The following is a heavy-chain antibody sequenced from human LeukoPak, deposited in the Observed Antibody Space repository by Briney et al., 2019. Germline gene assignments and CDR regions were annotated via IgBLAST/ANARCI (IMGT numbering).Heavy chain of an antibody. CDR2: ISSSGSTI. J-gene: IGHJ4*02. CDR3: ARAPYSSGWWFDY. D-gene: IGHD6-19*01. V-gene: IGHV3-48*03. Sequence: GGSLRLSCAASGFTFSSYEMNWVRQAPGKGLEWVSYISSSGSTIYYADSVKGRFTISRDNAKNSLYLQMNSLRAEDTAVYYCARAPYSSGWWFDYWGQGTLVTVPS. CDR1: GFTFSSYE.